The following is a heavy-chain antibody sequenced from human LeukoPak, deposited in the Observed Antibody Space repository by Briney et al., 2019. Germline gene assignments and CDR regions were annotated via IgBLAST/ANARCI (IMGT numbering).Heavy chain of an antibody. CDR3: AKVPPKGYSSSWYSSIDY. CDR2: ISGSGGST. D-gene: IGHD6-13*01. Sequence: PGGSLTLSCAASGFTFSSYAMSWVRQAPGKGLEWVSAISGSGGSTYYADSVKGRFTISRDNSKNTLYLQMNSLRAEDTAVYYCAKVPPKGYSSSWYSSIDYWGQGTLVTVSS. J-gene: IGHJ4*02. CDR1: GFTFSSYA. V-gene: IGHV3-23*01.